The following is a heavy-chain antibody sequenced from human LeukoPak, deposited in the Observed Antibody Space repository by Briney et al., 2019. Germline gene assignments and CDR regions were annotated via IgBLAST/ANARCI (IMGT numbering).Heavy chain of an antibody. CDR2: IYSGDRT. D-gene: IGHD6-19*01. V-gene: IGHV3-53*01. J-gene: IGHJ3*02. Sequence: GGSLRLSCAASGFTVSSNYMNWVRQAPGKGLEWVSLIYSGDRTYYADSVKGRFTISRDNSKNTLYLQMNSLRAEDTAVYYCARDRLPVAGIGDAFDIWGQGTMVTVSS. CDR3: ARDRLPVAGIGDAFDI. CDR1: GFTVSSNY.